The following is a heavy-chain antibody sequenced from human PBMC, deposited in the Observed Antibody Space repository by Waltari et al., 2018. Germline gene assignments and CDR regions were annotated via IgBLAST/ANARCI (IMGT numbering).Heavy chain of an antibody. CDR2: IYHSGST. CDR3: AAPGDCTGGVCTNFDY. D-gene: IGHD2-8*02. V-gene: IGHV4-38-2*01. CDR1: GYSISSGYY. J-gene: IGHJ4*02. Sequence: QVQLQESGPGLVKPSETLSLTCAVSGYSISSGYYWGWIRQPPGKGLEWIGSIYHSGSTYYNPSLKSRVTLSVDTSKNQFSLKLSSVTAADTAVYYCAAPGDCTGGVCTNFDYWGQGTLVTVSS.